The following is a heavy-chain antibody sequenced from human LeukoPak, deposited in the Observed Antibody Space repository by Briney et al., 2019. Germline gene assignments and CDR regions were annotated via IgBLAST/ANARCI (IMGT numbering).Heavy chain of an antibody. CDR1: GFTSSNYA. V-gene: IGHV3-23*01. D-gene: IGHD3-22*01. CDR3: VRDGDIVVVITFDY. Sequence: GGSLRLSCAASGFTSSNYAMSWVRQAPGKGLEWVSAISGSGGNTYYADSVEGRFTISRDNSKNTLYLQMDRLRVEDSAVYYCVRDGDIVVVITFDYWGQGTLVTVSS. CDR2: ISGSGGNT. J-gene: IGHJ4*02.